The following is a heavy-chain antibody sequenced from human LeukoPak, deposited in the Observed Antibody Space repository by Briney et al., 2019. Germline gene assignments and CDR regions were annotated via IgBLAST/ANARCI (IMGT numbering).Heavy chain of an antibody. V-gene: IGHV3-74*01. CDR3: ARVLAARPFDY. CDR1: GLTFSSYW. Sequence: HPGGSLRPSCAASGLTFSSYWMHWVREVPGKGLVWVSRINGDGSSTSYADSVKGRFTISRDNAKNTLYLQMNSLRVEDTAVYYCARVLAARPFDYWGQGSLVTVSS. D-gene: IGHD6-6*01. CDR2: INGDGSST. J-gene: IGHJ4*02.